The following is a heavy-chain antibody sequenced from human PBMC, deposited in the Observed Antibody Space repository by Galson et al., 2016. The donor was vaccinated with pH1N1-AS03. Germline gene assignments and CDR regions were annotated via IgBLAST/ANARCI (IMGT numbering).Heavy chain of an antibody. D-gene: IGHD3-10*01. CDR1: GFTFGDYP. Sequence: SLRLSCAASGFTFGDYPLTWFRQAPGKGLEWVGFIRSKTYGGTTEYAASVKGRFTISRDDSKSIAYLQMNSLKTEDTAVYYCARARTSPGSLAGVGFDHWGQGTMVTVSS. CDR2: IRSKTYGGTT. J-gene: IGHJ3*01. V-gene: IGHV3-49*03. CDR3: ARARTSPGSLAGVGFDH.